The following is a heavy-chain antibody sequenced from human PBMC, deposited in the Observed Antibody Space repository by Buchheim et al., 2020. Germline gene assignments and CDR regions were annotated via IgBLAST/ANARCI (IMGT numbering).Heavy chain of an antibody. CDR2: INHSGST. CDR1: GGSFSGYY. D-gene: IGHD3-10*02. V-gene: IGHV4-34*01. Sequence: QVQLQQWGAGLLKPSETLSLTCAVYGGSFSGYYWSWIRQPPGKGLEWIGEINHSGSTNYNPSLKSRVTISVDTAKNQFSLKLSSVTAADTAVYYCAVLAREYYGMDVWGQGTT. J-gene: IGHJ6*02. CDR3: AVLAREYYGMDV.